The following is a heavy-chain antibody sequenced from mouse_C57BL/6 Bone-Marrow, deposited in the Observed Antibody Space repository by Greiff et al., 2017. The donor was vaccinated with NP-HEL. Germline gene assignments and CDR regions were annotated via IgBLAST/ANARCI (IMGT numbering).Heavy chain of an antibody. V-gene: IGHV5-9-1*02. CDR3: TRDLGLRGRGYYFDY. D-gene: IGHD2-4*01. J-gene: IGHJ2*01. CDR2: ISSGGDYI. Sequence: EVKVVESGEGLVKPGGSLKLSCAASGFTFSSYAMSWVRQTPEKRLEWVAYISSGGDYIYYADTVKGRFTISRDNARNTLYLQMSSLKSEDTAMYYCTRDLGLRGRGYYFDYWGQGTTLTVSS. CDR1: GFTFSSYA.